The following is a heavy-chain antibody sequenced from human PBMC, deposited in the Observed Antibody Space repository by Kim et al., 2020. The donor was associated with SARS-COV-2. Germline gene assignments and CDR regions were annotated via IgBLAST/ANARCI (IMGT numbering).Heavy chain of an antibody. V-gene: IGHV4-39*01. D-gene: IGHD6-13*01. CDR2: IYYSGST. CDR1: GGSISNSSYY. Sequence: SETLSLTCTASGGSISNSSYYWGWIRQPPGKGLEWIGSIYYSGSTYYNPSLKSRLTLSVDTYKNQFSLKLSSLTASDTAVYYCAMVGPMRYIEAVGSGPWGQGTLVTVSS. CDR3: AMVGPMRYIEAVGSGP. J-gene: IGHJ5*02.